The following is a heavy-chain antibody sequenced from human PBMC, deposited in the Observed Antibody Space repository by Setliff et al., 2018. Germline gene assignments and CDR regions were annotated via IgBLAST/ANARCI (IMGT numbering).Heavy chain of an antibody. D-gene: IGHD6-13*01. CDR2: YSPYNGKT. CDR3: ARGGMAAAGRKGVFEH. J-gene: IGHJ4*02. V-gene: IGHV1-18*01. Sequence: GASVKVSCKTSTNALTDSVVSWVRQAPGQGLEWVGWYSPYNGKTYSAQKFQGRVTLSTDTSTTTAYMEVNSVTSDDTAMYFCARGGMAAAGRKGVFEHWGQGTLVTVSS. CDR1: TNALTDSV.